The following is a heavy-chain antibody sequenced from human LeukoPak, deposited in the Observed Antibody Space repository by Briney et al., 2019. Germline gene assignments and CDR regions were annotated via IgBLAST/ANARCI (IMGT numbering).Heavy chain of an antibody. J-gene: IGHJ3*02. CDR1: GFIFSSYG. CDR3: AKRCGSSERAAFDI. Sequence: GGSLRLSCAASGFIFSSYGMHWVRQAPGKGLEWVAFIRYDGSNKYYGDSVKGRFTISRDNSRNTLYLQMNTLRPEDTAAYYCAKRCGSSERAAFDIWGQGTMVIVSS. CDR2: IRYDGSNK. D-gene: IGHD1-1*01. V-gene: IGHV3-30*02.